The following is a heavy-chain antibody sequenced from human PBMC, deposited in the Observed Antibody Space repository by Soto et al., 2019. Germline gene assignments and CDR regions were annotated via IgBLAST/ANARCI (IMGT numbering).Heavy chain of an antibody. V-gene: IGHV1-69*13. CDR2: IIPIFGTA. Sequence: SVKVSCKASGGTFSSYAISWVRQAPGQGLEWMGGIIPIFGTANYAQKFQGRVTITADESTSTAYMELSSLRSEDTAVYYCARHDCISSSCYYYYYYAMDVWGQGTTVTVSS. D-gene: IGHD2-2*01. CDR3: ARHDCISSSCYYYYYYAMDV. J-gene: IGHJ6*02. CDR1: GGTFSSYA.